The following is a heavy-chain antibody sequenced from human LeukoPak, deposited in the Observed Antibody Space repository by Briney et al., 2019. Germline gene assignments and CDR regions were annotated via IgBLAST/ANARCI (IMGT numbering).Heavy chain of an antibody. CDR2: IYYSGST. J-gene: IGHJ4*02. CDR3: AGDGGSWGTLNY. Sequence: PSETLSLTCTVSGGSISSYYWSWIRQPPGKGLEWIGYIYYSGSTNYNPSLKSRVTISVDTPKKQFSLKLSSVTAADTAVYYCAGDGGSWGTLNYWGQGTLVTVSS. CDR1: GGSISSYY. V-gene: IGHV4-59*01. D-gene: IGHD3-16*01.